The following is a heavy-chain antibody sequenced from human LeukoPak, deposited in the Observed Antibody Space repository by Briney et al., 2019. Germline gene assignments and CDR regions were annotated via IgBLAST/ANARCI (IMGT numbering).Heavy chain of an antibody. V-gene: IGHV5-51*01. CDR2: IYPGGSES. CDR3: ARRDGTIKGVGM. J-gene: IGHJ3*01. CDR1: GYNFSSYW. Sequence: GESLKISCQGSGYNFSSYWIGWVRQMPGTGLEWMGIIYPGGSESRYSPSFQAQVTISADKSINTAYLQWSSLKASDTAMYFCARRDGTIKGVGMWGQGTMVSVSS. D-gene: IGHD5-24*01.